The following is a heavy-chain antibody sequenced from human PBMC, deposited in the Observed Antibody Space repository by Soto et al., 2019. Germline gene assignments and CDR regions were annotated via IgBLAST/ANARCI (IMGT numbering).Heavy chain of an antibody. CDR3: ARPVYGGDSAMYKENWFDP. V-gene: IGHV4-39*01. CDR1: GGSISSSSYY. J-gene: IGHJ5*02. D-gene: IGHD2-21*02. CDR2: IYYSGST. Sequence: PSETLSLTCTVSGGSISSSSYYWGWIRQPPGKGLEWIGSIYYSGSTYYNPSLKSRVTISVDTSKNQFSLKLSSVAAADTAVYYCARPVYGGDSAMYKENWFDPWGQGTLVTVSS.